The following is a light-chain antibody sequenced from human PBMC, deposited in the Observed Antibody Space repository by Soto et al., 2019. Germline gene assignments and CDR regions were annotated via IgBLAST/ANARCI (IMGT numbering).Light chain of an antibody. CDR2: GAS. CDR3: QQYGSSPLYT. Sequence: EIVLTQSPGTLSLSPGERATLSCRASQSVSSSYLAWYQQKPGQAPRLLIYGASSRATGIPDRFSGSESGTYFTLTISRLDPEDFGVYYCQQYGSSPLYTFGQGTKLEIK. J-gene: IGKJ2*01. V-gene: IGKV3-20*01. CDR1: QSVSSSY.